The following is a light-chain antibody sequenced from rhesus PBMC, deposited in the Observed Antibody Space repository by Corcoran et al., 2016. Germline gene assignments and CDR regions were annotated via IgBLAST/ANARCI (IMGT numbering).Light chain of an antibody. CDR3: QHYYDIPLT. J-gene: IGKJ4*01. CDR2: EAS. Sequence: DIQMTQSPSVLSASVGDRVTISCRASQNIYSNLAWYQQKPGKAPKLLIYEASSLETGIPSRFSGSGSGTDFTINISSRQPEDSAGYYCQHYYDIPLTFGGGTKVEIK. CDR1: QNIYSN. V-gene: IGKV1-44*01.